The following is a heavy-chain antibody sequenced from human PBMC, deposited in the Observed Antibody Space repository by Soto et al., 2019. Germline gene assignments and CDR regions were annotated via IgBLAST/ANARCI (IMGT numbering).Heavy chain of an antibody. CDR2: IWYDGNKK. D-gene: IGHD1-1*01. V-gene: IGHV3-33*01. CDR3: ASGGSGTWVQFDY. Sequence: QAQLVESGGGVVQPGRSLRLSCAASGFTFSNYGMHWVRQAPGKGLEWVAVIWYDGNKKYYADSVKGRFTISRDNSKNTLYLQMNSLRAEDTAVYYCASGGSGTWVQFDYWGQGALVTVSS. CDR1: GFTFSNYG. J-gene: IGHJ4*02.